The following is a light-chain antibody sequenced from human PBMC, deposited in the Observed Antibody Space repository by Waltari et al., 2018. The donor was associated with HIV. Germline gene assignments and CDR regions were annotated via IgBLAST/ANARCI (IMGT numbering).Light chain of an antibody. CDR1: RSNIGSNP. Sequence: QSVLTQPPSASGTPGQRVTISCSGRRSNIGSNPVTWYQQLPGTAPKLLIYNSNQRPSGVPDRFSSSKSGTSASLAISGLQSEDEGAYYCAAWDDGLNGLFGGGTKLTV. CDR3: AAWDDGLNGL. CDR2: NSN. V-gene: IGLV1-44*01. J-gene: IGLJ2*01.